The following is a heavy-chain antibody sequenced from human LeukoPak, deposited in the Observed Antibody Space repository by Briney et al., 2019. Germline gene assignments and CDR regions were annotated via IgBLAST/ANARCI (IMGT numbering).Heavy chain of an antibody. CDR1: EFNFSSYS. CDR2: IHSATNTI. V-gene: IGHV3-48*01. Sequence: PGGSLRLSCVASEFNFSSYSMTWVRQAPGKGLDWVSYIHSATNTIYYADSVKGRFTISRDNAKNSLYLQMNSLRVDDTAVYYCASPQYYFDYWGQGTLVTVSS. J-gene: IGHJ4*02. CDR3: ASPQYYFDY. D-gene: IGHD5-24*01.